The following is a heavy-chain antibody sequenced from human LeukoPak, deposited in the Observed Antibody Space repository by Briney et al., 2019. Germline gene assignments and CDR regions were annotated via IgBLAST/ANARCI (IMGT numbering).Heavy chain of an antibody. V-gene: IGHV4-59*11. CDR2: IHYSGST. Sequence: SETLSLTCSVSGASISSHYWSWIRQPPGKGLEWIGYIHYSGSTNCNPSLKGRVTISLDTSKNQFSLKLTSVTAADTAVYYCARLDSYYYDSSGYWGAFDIWGQGTMVTVSS. CDR3: ARLDSYYYDSSGYWGAFDI. J-gene: IGHJ3*02. CDR1: GASISSHY. D-gene: IGHD3-22*01.